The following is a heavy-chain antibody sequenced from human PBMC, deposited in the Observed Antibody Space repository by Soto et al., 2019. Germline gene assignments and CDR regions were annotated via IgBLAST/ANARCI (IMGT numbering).Heavy chain of an antibody. D-gene: IGHD3-10*01. CDR2: IYYSGST. V-gene: IGHV4-59*12. J-gene: IGHJ3*02. CDR3: ARDGSGERVDAFDI. CDR1: GGSISSYY. Sequence: SETLSLTCTVSGGSISSYYWSWIRQPPGKGLEWIGYIYYSGSTNYNPSLKSRVTISVDTSKNQFSLKLSSVTAADTAVYYCARDGSGERVDAFDIWGQGTMVTVSS.